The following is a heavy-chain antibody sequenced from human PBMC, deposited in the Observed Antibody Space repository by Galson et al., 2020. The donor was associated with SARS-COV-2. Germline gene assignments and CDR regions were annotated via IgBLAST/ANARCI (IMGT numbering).Heavy chain of an antibody. Sequence: SCAASGFTFSSYSMNWVRQAPGKGLEWVSYISSSSSTIYYADSVKGRFTISRDNAKNSLYLQMNSLRAEDTAVYYCASARGYDFWSGYFIFDYWGQGTLVTVSS. CDR1: GFTFSSYS. CDR3: ASARGYDFWSGYFIFDY. V-gene: IGHV3-48*04. D-gene: IGHD3-3*01. J-gene: IGHJ4*02. CDR2: ISSSSSTI.